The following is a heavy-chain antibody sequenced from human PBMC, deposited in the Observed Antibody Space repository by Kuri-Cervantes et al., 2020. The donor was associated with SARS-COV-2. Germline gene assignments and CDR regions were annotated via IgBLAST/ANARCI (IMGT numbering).Heavy chain of an antibody. CDR3: ARTSYGSALY. CDR2: IYHSGST. D-gene: IGHD3-10*01. CDR1: GGSISSYY. Sequence: ESLKISCTVSGGSISSYYWSWIRQPPGKGLEWIGSIYHSGSTYYNPSLKSRVAISVDTSKNQFSLKLSSVTAADTAVYYCARTSYGSALYWGQGTLVTVSS. J-gene: IGHJ4*02. V-gene: IGHV4-59*08.